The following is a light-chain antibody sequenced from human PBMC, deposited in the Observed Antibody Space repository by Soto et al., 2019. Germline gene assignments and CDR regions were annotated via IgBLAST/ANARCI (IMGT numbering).Light chain of an antibody. CDR2: DAS. Sequence: EIWMTQSPSTLSLSPGERATLSCRASESVRSERLAWYQHKRGQAPRLVIFDASSRATGIPERFSGSGSGTDFTLTITRLEPEDFEVYFCQQYDVSPITFGLGTRLEIK. J-gene: IGKJ5*01. CDR1: ESVRSER. CDR3: QQYDVSPIT. V-gene: IGKV3-20*01.